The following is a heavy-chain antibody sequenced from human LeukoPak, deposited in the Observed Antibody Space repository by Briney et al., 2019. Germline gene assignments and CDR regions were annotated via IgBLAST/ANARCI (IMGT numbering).Heavy chain of an antibody. CDR2: VSGSGIST. V-gene: IGHV3-23*01. J-gene: IGHJ4*02. D-gene: IGHD3-3*01. Sequence: PGGSLRLSCAASGFTFSSHAMSWVRQAPGKGLEWVSVVSGSGISTYYADSVKGRFTISRDNPKNTLYLQMNSLRAEDTAVYYCAKVIFEVFRGWDYWGQGTLVTVSS. CDR1: GFTFSSHA. CDR3: AKVIFEVFRGWDY.